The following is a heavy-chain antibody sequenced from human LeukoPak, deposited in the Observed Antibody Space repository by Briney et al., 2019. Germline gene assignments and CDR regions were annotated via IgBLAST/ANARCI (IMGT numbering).Heavy chain of an antibody. J-gene: IGHJ4*02. CDR2: ISGNTATI. CDR1: GFTFRNYG. CDR3: APPDSYGLY. Sequence: GGSLRLSCAASGFTFRNYGMSWVRQAPGKGLEWVSGISGNTATINYAAPVKGRFTISRDNSKNTLYLQMNSLRAEDTAVYYCAPPDSYGLYWGQGTLATVSS. D-gene: IGHD5-18*01. V-gene: IGHV3-23*01.